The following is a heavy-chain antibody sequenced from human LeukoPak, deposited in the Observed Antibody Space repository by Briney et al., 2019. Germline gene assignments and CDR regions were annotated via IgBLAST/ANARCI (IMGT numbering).Heavy chain of an antibody. CDR3: AGHYDSSGYRVDVFDI. CDR2: IKQDGGEK. CDR1: GFTLSSYW. D-gene: IGHD3-22*01. V-gene: IGHV3-7*01. J-gene: IGHJ3*02. Sequence: QPGGSLRLSCAASGFTLSSYWMTWVRQAPGKGLEWVAYIKQDGGEKYYMDSVKGRFTISRDNAKNSLYLQMNSLRAEDTAVYFCAGHYDSSGYRVDVFDIWGQGTMVTVSS.